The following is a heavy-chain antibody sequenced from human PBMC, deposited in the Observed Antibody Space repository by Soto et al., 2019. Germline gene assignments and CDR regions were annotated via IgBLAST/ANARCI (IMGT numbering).Heavy chain of an antibody. V-gene: IGHV3-11*01. J-gene: IGHJ4*02. CDR2: ISSSGSTI. CDR1: GFTFSDYY. Sequence: GGSLRLSCAASGFTFSDYYRSWIRQAPGKGLEWVSYISSSGSTIYYADSVKGRFTISRDNAKNSLYLQMNSLRAEDTAVYYCASISNKGDGYYFDYWGQGTLVTVSS. D-gene: IGHD1-26*01. CDR3: ASISNKGDGYYFDY.